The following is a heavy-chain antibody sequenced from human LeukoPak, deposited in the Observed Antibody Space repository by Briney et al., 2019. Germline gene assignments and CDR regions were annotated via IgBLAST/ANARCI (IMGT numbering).Heavy chain of an antibody. CDR2: IYPGDSDT. J-gene: IGHJ4*02. CDR1: GYSFTSYW. CDR3: ARPESSGWYGGDYYFDY. V-gene: IGHV5-51*01. Sequence: GESLKISCKVSGYSFTSYWIGWVRQMPGKGLEWMGIIYPGDSDTRYSPSFQGQVTISVDKSISTAYLQWSSLKASDTAMYYCARPESSGWYGGDYYFDYWGQGTLVTVSS. D-gene: IGHD6-19*01.